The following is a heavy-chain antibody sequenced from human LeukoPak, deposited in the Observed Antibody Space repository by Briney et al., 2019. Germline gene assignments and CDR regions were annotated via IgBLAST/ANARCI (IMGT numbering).Heavy chain of an antibody. V-gene: IGHV4-59*01. CDR1: GGSFEHYF. Sequence: SETLSLTCTVSGGSFEHYFWSWIRQPPGKGLGFIGYVYYTGSTDYSPSLKSRLTISADTAKNQFSLKLRSVTAADTAVYYCASHRRSHGAEYWGQGTLVTVSS. CDR3: ASHRRSHGAEY. D-gene: IGHD5-18*01. CDR2: VYYTGST. J-gene: IGHJ4*02.